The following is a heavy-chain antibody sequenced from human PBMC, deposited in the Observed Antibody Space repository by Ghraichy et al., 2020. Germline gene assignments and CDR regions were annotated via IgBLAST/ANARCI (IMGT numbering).Heavy chain of an antibody. D-gene: IGHD6-19*01. J-gene: IGHJ5*02. Sequence: GGSLRISCAASGFTVSINHMIWVRQASGKGLEWVANIYSGGSVNYADSVKGRFIISRDSSSNTLYLQMNNLRVDDTAVYYCARDGPGMAVSGRGAWGQGTLVTVSS. V-gene: IGHV3-66*02. CDR3: ARDGPGMAVSGRGA. CDR1: GFTVSINH. CDR2: IYSGGSV.